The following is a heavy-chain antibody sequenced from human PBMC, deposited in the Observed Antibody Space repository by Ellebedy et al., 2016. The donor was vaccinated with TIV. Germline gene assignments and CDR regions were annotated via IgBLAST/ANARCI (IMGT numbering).Heavy chain of an antibody. J-gene: IGHJ4*02. CDR1: GFTVSSNY. CDR2: IYSIGGT. CDR3: AGRAYNWNDGSLFDY. V-gene: IGHV3-53*01. Sequence: GESLKISCAASGFTVSSNYMSWVRQAPGRGLEWVSTIYSIGGTYYADSVKGRFTISRDNSKNTLYLQMNSLRAEDTAVYYCAGRAYNWNDGSLFDYWGQGTLVTVSS. D-gene: IGHD1-1*01.